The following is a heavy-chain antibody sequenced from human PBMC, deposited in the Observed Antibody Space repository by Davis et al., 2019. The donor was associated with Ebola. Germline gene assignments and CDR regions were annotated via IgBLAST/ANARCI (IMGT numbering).Heavy chain of an antibody. D-gene: IGHD3-22*01. Sequence: SVKVSCKASGGTFSSYAISWVRQAPGQGLEWMGRIIPILGISNYAQKFQGRVTMTRDTSTSTVYMELSSLRSEDTAVYYCARDGYDSRGYWFDYWGQGTLVTVSS. CDR1: GGTFSSYA. J-gene: IGHJ4*02. CDR3: ARDGYDSRGYWFDY. V-gene: IGHV1-69*04. CDR2: IIPILGIS.